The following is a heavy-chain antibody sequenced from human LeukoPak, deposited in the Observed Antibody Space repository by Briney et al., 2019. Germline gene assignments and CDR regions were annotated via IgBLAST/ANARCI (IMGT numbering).Heavy chain of an antibody. Sequence: SQTLSLTCTVSGGSISSSSYYWGWIRQPPGKGLEWIGSIYYSGSTYYNPSLKSRVTISVDTSKNQFSLKLSSVTAADTAVYYCARGQQYCSSTSCSLGYYYYMDVWGKGTTVTVSS. J-gene: IGHJ6*03. D-gene: IGHD2-2*01. CDR1: GGSISSSSYY. V-gene: IGHV4-39*01. CDR3: ARGQQYCSSTSCSLGYYYYMDV. CDR2: IYYSGST.